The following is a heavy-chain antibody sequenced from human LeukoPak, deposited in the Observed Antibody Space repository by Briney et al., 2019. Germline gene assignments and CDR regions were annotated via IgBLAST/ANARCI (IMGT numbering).Heavy chain of an antibody. CDR1: GGSVSSNSAA. CDR3: ARDTVSHMNTLDY. V-gene: IGHV6-1*01. Sequence: SQTLSLTCAITGGSVSSNSAAWNWIRQSPSRGLEWLGRTYYRSKWYNDYAVSVKSRITINPDTSKNQFSLQLNSVTPEDTAVYYCARDTVSHMNTLDYWSQGTLVTASS. J-gene: IGHJ4*02. CDR2: TYYRSKWYN. D-gene: IGHD3-16*01.